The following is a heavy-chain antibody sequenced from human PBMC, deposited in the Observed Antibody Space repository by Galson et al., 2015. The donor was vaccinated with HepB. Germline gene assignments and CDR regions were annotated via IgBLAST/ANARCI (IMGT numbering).Heavy chain of an antibody. J-gene: IGHJ6*02. CDR3: TRRRWSRGYYYHYGMDV. Sequence: SLRLSCAASGFTFSGSAMHWVRQASGKGLEWVGRIRSKANSYATAYAASVKGRFTTSRDDSENTAYLQMNSLKTEDTAVYYCTRRRWSRGYYYHYGMDVWGQGTTVTVSS. CDR2: IRSKANSYAT. V-gene: IGHV3-73*01. D-gene: IGHD2-8*02. CDR1: GFTFSGSA.